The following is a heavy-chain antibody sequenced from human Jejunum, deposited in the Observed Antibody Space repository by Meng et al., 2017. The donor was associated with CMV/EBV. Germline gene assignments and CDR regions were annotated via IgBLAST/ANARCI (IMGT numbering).Heavy chain of an antibody. V-gene: IGHV4-4*02. CDR3: GRNGYYSVDY. D-gene: IGHD3-22*01. Sequence: LTCAVSGDSFSSEVWWGWGRQPPGKGLEWIGEMHHSGTTTYNPSLKSRVTISLDESKTEFSLKLSSPTAADTAVYYCGRNGYYSVDYWGQGALVTVSS. CDR2: MHHSGTT. J-gene: IGHJ4*02. CDR1: GDSFSSEVW.